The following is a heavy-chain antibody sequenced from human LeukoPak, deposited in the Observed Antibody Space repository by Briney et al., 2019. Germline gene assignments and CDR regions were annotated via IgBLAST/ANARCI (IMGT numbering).Heavy chain of an antibody. J-gene: IGHJ4*02. V-gene: IGHV3-30*02. CDR2: IRYDGSNK. D-gene: IGHD3-22*01. CDR1: GFTFSSYG. CDR3: AKDQYYDSGGYFDY. Sequence: PGGSLRLSCAASGFTFSSYGMHWVRQAPGKGLEWVAFIRYDGSNKYYADSVKGRFTISRDNSKNTLYLQMNSLRAEDTAVYYCAKDQYYDSGGYFDYWGQGTLVTVSS.